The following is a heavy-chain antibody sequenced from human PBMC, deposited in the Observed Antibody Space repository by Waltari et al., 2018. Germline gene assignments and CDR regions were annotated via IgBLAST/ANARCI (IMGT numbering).Heavy chain of an antibody. CDR1: GYRLTDFS. CDR2: FDPERMDN. V-gene: IGHV1-24*01. J-gene: IGHJ4*02. CDR3: ATDWGYCSDDSCYVGERGDY. D-gene: IGHD2-15*01. Sequence: VQLIQSGAEVKKPGASVRPSCKASGYRLTDFSIHWVRTPPGKGLAWMGGFDPERMDNTYAQRLQGRVTMTEDTSTDTAYMELRSLTSDDTAVFYCATDWGYCSDDSCYVGERGDYWGQGTLVTVSS.